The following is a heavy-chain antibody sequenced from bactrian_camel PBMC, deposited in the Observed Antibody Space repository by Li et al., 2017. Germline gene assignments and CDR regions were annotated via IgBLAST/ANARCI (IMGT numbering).Heavy chain of an antibody. Sequence: HVQLVESGGGSVQTGGSLNLTCEAARWPYASNAMAWFRLAPGKEREGVAGFTLGARRTYYADSVKGRFTISMDNAKNTLYLQMNSRKPEDTGIYYCAQVCTLNWVPPLREPYWGQRTQVTVS. CDR2: FTLGARRT. J-gene: IGHJ4*01. V-gene: IGHV3S53*01. CDR1: RWPYASNA. CDR3: AQVCTLNWVPPLREPY. D-gene: IGHD5*01.